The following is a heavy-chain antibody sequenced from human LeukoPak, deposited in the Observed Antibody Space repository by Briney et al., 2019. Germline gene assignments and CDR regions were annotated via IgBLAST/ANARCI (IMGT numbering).Heavy chain of an antibody. D-gene: IGHD2-15*01. J-gene: IGHJ4*02. CDR1: GYTFTGYY. CDR2: INPDSGGT. V-gene: IGHV1-2*02. Sequence: ASVKVSCKASGYTFTGYYMHWVRQAPGQGLEWMGWINPDSGGTIYAQNFQGRVTMTRDTSISTAYMELSSLRSDDTAVYYCARSGGGSPPDYWGQGTLVTVSS. CDR3: ARSGGGSPPDY.